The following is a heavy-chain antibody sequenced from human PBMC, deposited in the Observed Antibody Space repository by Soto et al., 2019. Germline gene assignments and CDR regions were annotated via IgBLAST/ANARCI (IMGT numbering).Heavy chain of an antibody. CDR1: GFSFSRFG. CDR3: AKDRNYYGSGSYYDSYYRGMAV. D-gene: IGHD3-10*01. Sequence: QVQLEESGGGVVQPGRSLRLSCAASGFSFSRFGMHWVRQAPGQGLEWVAVMSYDGTNEYYGDSVKGRFTISRDNSKNTLYLQMNSLRPEDTAVYYCAKDRNYYGSGSYYDSYYRGMAVWGLGTAVTVSS. V-gene: IGHV3-30*18. J-gene: IGHJ6*02. CDR2: MSYDGTNE.